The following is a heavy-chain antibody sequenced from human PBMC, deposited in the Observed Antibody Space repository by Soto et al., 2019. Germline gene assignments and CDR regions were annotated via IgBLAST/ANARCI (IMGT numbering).Heavy chain of an antibody. CDR3: ARGVSHYGSGSYPTGTYYFDY. J-gene: IGHJ4*02. CDR2: IYYSGST. D-gene: IGHD3-10*01. CDR1: GGSISSGGYY. Sequence: SETLSLTCTVSGGSISSGGYYWSWIRQHPGKGLEWIGYIYYSGSTYYNPSLKSRVTISVDTSKNQFSLKLSSVTAADTAVYYCARGVSHYGSGSYPTGTYYFDYWGQGTLVTVSS. V-gene: IGHV4-31*03.